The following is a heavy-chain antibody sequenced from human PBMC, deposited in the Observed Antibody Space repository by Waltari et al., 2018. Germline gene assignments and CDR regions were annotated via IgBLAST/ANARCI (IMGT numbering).Heavy chain of an antibody. Sequence: EVQLVESGGGLVQPGGSLRLSCEASGFTFSSYWMHWVRQAPGKGLVWFSHFNSYGSSRKYADSVKGRFTISRYNAKNTVYLQMLSLRVEDTAVYYCARGYTYRTPDALHIWGQGTVVTVSS. CDR2: FNSYGSSR. CDR3: ARGYTYRTPDALHI. V-gene: IGHV3-74*01. CDR1: GFTFSSYW. D-gene: IGHD5-18*01. J-gene: IGHJ3*02.